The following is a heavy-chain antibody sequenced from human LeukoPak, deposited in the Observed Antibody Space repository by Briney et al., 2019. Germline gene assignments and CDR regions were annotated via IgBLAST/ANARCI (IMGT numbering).Heavy chain of an antibody. V-gene: IGHV3-21*01. J-gene: IGHJ4*02. CDR1: GFSFITYS. D-gene: IGHD3-22*01. CDR3: ARDQYYYDSTEYYDANNFDF. CDR2: ISSSGSYI. Sequence: GGSLRLSCAASGFSFITYSMNWVRQAPGKGLEWISAISSSGSYIYYADSVKGRFTISRDDAKKSLYLQMNSLRAEDTAVYYCARDQYYYDSTEYYDANNFDFWGQGTLVTVSS.